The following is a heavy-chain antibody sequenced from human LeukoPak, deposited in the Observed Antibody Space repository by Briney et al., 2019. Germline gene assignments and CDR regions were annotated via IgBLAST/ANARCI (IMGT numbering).Heavy chain of an antibody. CDR2: IRSKTYGGTT. CDR1: GFTFGDYG. V-gene: IGHV3-49*04. D-gene: IGHD3-10*01. CDR3: TRVRGVIVEGFDY. J-gene: IGHJ4*02. Sequence: HPGGSLRLSCTDSGFTFGDYGMSWVRQAPGKGLEWVGLIRSKTYGGTTEHAASAKGRFTMSRDDSKSIAYLQMNSLKTEDTAVYYCTRVRGVIVEGFDYWGQGTLVTVSS.